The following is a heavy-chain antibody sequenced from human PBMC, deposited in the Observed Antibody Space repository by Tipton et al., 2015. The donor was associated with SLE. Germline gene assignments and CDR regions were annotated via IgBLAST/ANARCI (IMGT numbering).Heavy chain of an antibody. D-gene: IGHD6-13*01. CDR3: ARDLEGYSSTWFT. Sequence: TLSLTCTVSGYSISSGYYWGWIQQPPGKWLEWIGSVYHSGTTYYKPSLKSRLIISVDTSKNQFSLKLSSVTAADTAVYYCARDLEGYSSTWFTWGQGTLVTVSS. J-gene: IGHJ5*02. CDR1: GYSISSGYY. V-gene: IGHV4-38-2*02. CDR2: VYHSGTT.